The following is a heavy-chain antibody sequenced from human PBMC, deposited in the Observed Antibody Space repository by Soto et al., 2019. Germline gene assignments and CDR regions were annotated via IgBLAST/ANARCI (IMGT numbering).Heavy chain of an antibody. CDR1: GDLFSRNA. CDR3: ARDRHDFGDYSRHPD. CDR2: IIPVLGST. J-gene: IGHJ4*02. D-gene: IGHD4-17*01. V-gene: IGHV1-69*01. Sequence: QVRLVQSGAEVKKPGSTVKVSCNASGDLFSRNAFNWVRQAPVQGLEWMGRIIPVLGSTIYEQKFQGRLTITAAESTQTAYMELTRLSSDDTAMYFCARDRHDFGDYSRHPDWGQGTLVTVSS.